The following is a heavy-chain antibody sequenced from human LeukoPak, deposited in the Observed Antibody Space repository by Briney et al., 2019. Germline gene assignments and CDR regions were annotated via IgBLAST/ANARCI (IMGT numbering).Heavy chain of an antibody. J-gene: IGHJ6*02. CDR3: ARVFDDRVEQQLIYYYYYSMDV. V-gene: IGHV1-18*01. CDR1: GYTFTSYG. CDR2: ISAYNGNT. D-gene: IGHD6-13*01. Sequence: GASVKVSCKASGYTFTSYGISWVRQAPGQGLELMGWISAYNGNTNYAQTPQGRVTMTTDTSTSTAYMELRSLRSDDTAVYYCARVFDDRVEQQLIYYYYYSMDVWGQGTTVTVSS.